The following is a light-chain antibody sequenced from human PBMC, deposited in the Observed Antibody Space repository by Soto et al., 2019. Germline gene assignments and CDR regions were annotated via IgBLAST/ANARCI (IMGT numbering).Light chain of an antibody. J-gene: IGKJ4*01. CDR1: RNINRK. V-gene: IGKV3-15*01. CDR3: QQYYDYPALI. Sequence: EIVMTQSPATLSVSPGERATLSCRASRNINRKLAWYQQKPGQAPRLLISGASTRATGIPARFSGSGSGTEFTLTISSLLSEDFAVYYCQQYYDYPALIFGGGTKVEIK. CDR2: GAS.